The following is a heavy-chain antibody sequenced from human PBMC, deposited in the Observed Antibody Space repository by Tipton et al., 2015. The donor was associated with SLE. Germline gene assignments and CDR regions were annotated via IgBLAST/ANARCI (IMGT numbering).Heavy chain of an antibody. CDR1: GFTYSSYA. CDR3: AKDQIVATIRDAFDV. V-gene: IGHV3-23*03. Sequence: SLRLSCAASGFTYSSYAMSWVRQAPGKGLEWVSVIYSGGSTYYADSVKGRFTIPRDNSKNTLYLQMNSLRAEDTALYYCAKDQIVATIRDAFDVWGQGTMVTVSS. J-gene: IGHJ3*01. CDR2: IYSGGST. D-gene: IGHD5-12*01.